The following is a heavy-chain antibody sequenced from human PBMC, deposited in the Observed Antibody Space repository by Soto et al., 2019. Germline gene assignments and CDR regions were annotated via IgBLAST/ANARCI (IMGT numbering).Heavy chain of an antibody. V-gene: IGHV3-21*06. D-gene: IGHD3-16*01. J-gene: IGHJ6*02. Sequence: GGSLRLSCAASGFTFSSYSMNWVRQAPGKGLEWVSSIRSSSSYIYYADSVKGRFTISRDNAKNSLYLQMNSLRAEDTAVYYCARAWGGSPPYYYLMDVWGQGTTVTVSS. CDR2: IRSSSSYI. CDR3: ARAWGGSPPYYYLMDV. CDR1: GFTFSSYS.